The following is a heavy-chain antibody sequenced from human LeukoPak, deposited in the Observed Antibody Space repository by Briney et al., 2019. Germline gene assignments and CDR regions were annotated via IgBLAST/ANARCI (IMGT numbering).Heavy chain of an antibody. V-gene: IGHV4-30-4*01. CDR2: IYDSGST. CDR1: GASIRSGDYY. CDR3: ARDCSGGSCYGAFDI. D-gene: IGHD2-15*01. Sequence: SGTLSLTCTVSGASIRSGDYYWSWIRQPPGKGLEWIGYIYDSGSTYYNPSLKSRITISVDTSENRFSLKLSSVTATDTAVYYCARDCSGGSCYGAFDIWGQGTMVTVSS. J-gene: IGHJ3*02.